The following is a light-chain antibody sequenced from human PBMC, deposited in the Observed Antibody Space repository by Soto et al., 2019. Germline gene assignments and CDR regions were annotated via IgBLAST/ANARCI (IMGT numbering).Light chain of an antibody. CDR1: QSVSSN. Sequence: EIVMTQSPATLSVSPGERATLSCRASQSVSSNLAWYQQKPGQAPRLLIYGASTRATGVPARFSGTGSGTEFTFTFSSLQSEDFAVYYCHQYNNWHTFGQGTRLEIK. J-gene: IGKJ5*01. CDR2: GAS. V-gene: IGKV3-15*01. CDR3: HQYNNWHT.